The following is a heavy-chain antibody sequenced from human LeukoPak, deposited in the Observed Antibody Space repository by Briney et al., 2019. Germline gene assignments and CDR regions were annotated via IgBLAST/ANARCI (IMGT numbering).Heavy chain of an antibody. CDR3: ARLAARPKDY. CDR2: IYYSGST. J-gene: IGHJ4*02. V-gene: IGHV4-39*07. Sequence: SSETLSLTCTVSGGSISSSSYYWGWIRQPPGKGLEWIGSIYYSGSTYYNPSLKSRVTISVDTSKNQFSLKLSSVTAADTAVYYCARLAARPKDYWGQGTLVTVSS. D-gene: IGHD6-6*01. CDR1: GGSISSSSYY.